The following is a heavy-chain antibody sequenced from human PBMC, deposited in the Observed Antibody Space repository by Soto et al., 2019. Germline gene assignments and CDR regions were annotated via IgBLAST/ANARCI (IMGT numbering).Heavy chain of an antibody. D-gene: IGHD6-13*01. Sequence: QVQLQESGPGLVKPSQTLSLTCTVSGGSISSGGYYWSWIRQHPGKGLEWIGYIYYSGSTYYNPALERRVTISDDTSKNQFSLKLNSVTAADTAVYYSARSFDVAAAGPFDYWGQGTLVTVSS. J-gene: IGHJ4*02. CDR1: GGSISSGGYY. CDR3: ARSFDVAAAGPFDY. V-gene: IGHV4-31*03. CDR2: IYYSGST.